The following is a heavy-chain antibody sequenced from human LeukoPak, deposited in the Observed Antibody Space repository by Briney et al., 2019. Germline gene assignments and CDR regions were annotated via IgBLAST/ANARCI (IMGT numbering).Heavy chain of an antibody. D-gene: IGHD6-13*01. CDR2: FDPEDGET. CDR1: GYTLTELS. Sequence: SVKVSCKVSGYTLTELSMHWVRQAPGKGLEWMGGFDPEDGETIYAQKFQGRVTMTEDTSTDTAYMELSSLRSEDTAVYYCATDLIAAAGITFFDYWGQGTLVTVSS. V-gene: IGHV1-24*01. J-gene: IGHJ4*02. CDR3: ATDLIAAAGITFFDY.